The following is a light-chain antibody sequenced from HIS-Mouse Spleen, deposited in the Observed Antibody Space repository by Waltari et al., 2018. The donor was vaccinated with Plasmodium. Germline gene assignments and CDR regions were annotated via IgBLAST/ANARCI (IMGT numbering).Light chain of an antibody. CDR3: QQYNNWSFT. J-gene: IGKJ3*01. V-gene: IGKV3-15*01. Sequence: EIVMTLSPATVSVSPGERHTLPCRASQCVSSNLAWYQQKPGQAPRLLIYGASTRATGIPARFSGSGSGTEFTLTISSLQSEDFAVYYCQQYNNWSFTFGPGTKVDIK. CDR1: QCVSSN. CDR2: GAS.